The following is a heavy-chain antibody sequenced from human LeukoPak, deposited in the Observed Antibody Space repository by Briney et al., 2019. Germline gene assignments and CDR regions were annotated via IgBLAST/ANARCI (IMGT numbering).Heavy chain of an antibody. CDR2: IYRGGST. V-gene: IGHV3-66*01. D-gene: IGHD3-22*01. J-gene: IGHJ4*02. CDR3: ARGYDSGGSYAIWAFDY. CDR1: GFLVSNNY. Sequence: GGSLRLSCAASGFLVSNNYVSWVRQAPGKGLEWVPIIYRGGSTYSADSVKDRFTVSSDNSKNTFYLQMNSLRAEDTAVYYCARGYDSGGSYAIWAFDYWGQGTLVTVSS.